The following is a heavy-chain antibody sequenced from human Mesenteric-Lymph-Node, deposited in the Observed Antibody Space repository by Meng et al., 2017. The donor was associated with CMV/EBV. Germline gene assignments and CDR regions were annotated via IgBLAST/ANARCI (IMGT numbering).Heavy chain of an antibody. V-gene: IGHV3-30*18. CDR1: GFPFSSYG. CDR3: AKDSGGYNFLVLDY. CDR2: ISYDGSNK. Sequence: SGFPFSSYGMHWVRHAPGKGLEWVAVISYDGSNKYYADSVKGRFTISRDNSKNTLYLQMNSLRAEDTAVYYCAKDSGGYNFLVLDYWGQGTLVTVSS. D-gene: IGHD5-24*01. J-gene: IGHJ4*02.